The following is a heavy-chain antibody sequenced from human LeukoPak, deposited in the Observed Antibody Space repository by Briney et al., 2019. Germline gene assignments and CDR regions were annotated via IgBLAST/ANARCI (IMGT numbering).Heavy chain of an antibody. CDR3: ARKRYYDSTGYNPGYYFDY. CDR2: IYNTLDT. D-gene: IGHD3-22*01. V-gene: IGHV4-59*01. J-gene: IGHJ4*02. Sequence: SETLSLTCTVSGDSIIGYYWSWIRQPPGKRLEWIGYIYNTLDTTYNTSLESRIPISLDMSNKQFSLRLSSVTAADTAVYYCARKRYYDSTGYNPGYYFDYWGQGILVTVSS. CDR1: GDSIIGYY.